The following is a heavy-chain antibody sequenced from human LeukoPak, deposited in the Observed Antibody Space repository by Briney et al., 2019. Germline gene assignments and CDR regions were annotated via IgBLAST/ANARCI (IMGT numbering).Heavy chain of an antibody. CDR2: ITSRGEST. CDR1: GFTFSIYA. CDR3: ARDRPNYYGSDGHYYRRDGDY. V-gene: IGHV3-23*01. D-gene: IGHD3-22*01. J-gene: IGHJ4*02. Sequence: GGSLRLSCAASGFTFSIYAMSWGRQAPGKGLQWVSSITSRGESTWYVDSVKGRFTITRDNSENTLYLQMHSLRAEDTAVYYCARDRPNYYGSDGHYYRRDGDYWGRGTLVSVSS.